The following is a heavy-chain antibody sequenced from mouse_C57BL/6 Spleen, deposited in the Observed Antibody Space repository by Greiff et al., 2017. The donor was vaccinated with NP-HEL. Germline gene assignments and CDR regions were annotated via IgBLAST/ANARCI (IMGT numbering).Heavy chain of an antibody. CDR1: GFNIKDYY. J-gene: IGHJ1*03. CDR2: IDPEDGET. Sequence: DVKLQESGAELVKPGASVKLSCTASGFNIKDYYMHWVKQRTEQGLEWIGRIDPEDGETKYAPKFQGKATITADTSSNTAYLQLSSLTSEDSAVYYCARGEINYWYFDVWGTGTTVTVSS. CDR3: ARGEINYWYFDV. V-gene: IGHV14-2*01.